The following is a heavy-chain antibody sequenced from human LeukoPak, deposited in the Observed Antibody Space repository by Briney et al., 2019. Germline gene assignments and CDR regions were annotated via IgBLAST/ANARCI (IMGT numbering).Heavy chain of an antibody. V-gene: IGHV1-2*02. CDR3: ASLAAAGF. CDR1: GNTLIGSY. J-gene: IGHJ4*02. Sequence: ASVKVSCKASGNTLIGSYIHWVRQAPGQGLEWMGWINPNSGGTNYAQKFQGRVTMTRDTSISTAYMELSRLRSDDTAVYYCASLAAAGFWGQGTLVTVSS. CDR2: INPNSGGT. D-gene: IGHD6-13*01.